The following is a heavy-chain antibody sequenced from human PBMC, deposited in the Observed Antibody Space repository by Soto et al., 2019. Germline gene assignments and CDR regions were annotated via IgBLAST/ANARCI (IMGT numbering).Heavy chain of an antibody. J-gene: IGHJ5*02. D-gene: IGHD6-19*01. V-gene: IGHV1-3*01. Sequence: QVQLVQSGAEVKKPGASVKVFCKASGYTFTSYAMHWVRQAPGQRLEWMGWINAGTGNTKYSQKLQGRVTITRYTSESTAYMELSSLRSEDTAVYYCASARASSGWYRWFDPGGQGTLVTVSS. CDR2: INAGTGNT. CDR1: GYTFTSYA. CDR3: ASARASSGWYRWFDP.